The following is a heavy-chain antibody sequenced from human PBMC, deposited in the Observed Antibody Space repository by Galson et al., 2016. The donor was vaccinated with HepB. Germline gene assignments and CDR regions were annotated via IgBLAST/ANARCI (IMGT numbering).Heavy chain of an antibody. Sequence: SVKVSCKASGFSFTRSAMQWVRQARGQRLEWIGWIVVGSGNANYAQKFQERVTITRDMSTSTAYMELSGLRSEDTAVYYRGADGYTSDWFGVFDYWGQGTLVTVSS. CDR2: IVVGSGNA. D-gene: IGHD6-19*01. J-gene: IGHJ4*02. CDR1: GFSFTRSA. V-gene: IGHV1-58*02. CDR3: GADGYTSDWFGVFDY.